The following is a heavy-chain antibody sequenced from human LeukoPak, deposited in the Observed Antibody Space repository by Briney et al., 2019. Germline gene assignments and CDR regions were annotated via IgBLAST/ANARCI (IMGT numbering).Heavy chain of an antibody. V-gene: IGHV1-8*01. CDR2: MNPNSGNT. J-gene: IGHJ6*03. Sequence: ASVKVSCKASGYTFTSYDINWVRQATGQGLEWMGWMNPNSGNTGYAQKFQGRVTMTRNTSISTAYMELSSLRSEDTAVYYCARGVNQSKYRSRFYYYYMDVWGKGTTVTISS. CDR3: ARGVNQSKYRSRFYYYYMDV. CDR1: GYTFTSYD. D-gene: IGHD2-15*01.